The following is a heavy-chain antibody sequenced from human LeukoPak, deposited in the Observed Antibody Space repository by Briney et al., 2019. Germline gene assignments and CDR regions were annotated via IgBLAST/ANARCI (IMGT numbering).Heavy chain of an antibody. CDR3: ARDWDPMWFGELFPY. V-gene: IGHV1-3*01. CDR1: GYTFTSYA. J-gene: IGHJ4*02. Sequence: ASVKVSFKASGYTFTSYAMHCVRQAPGQRLEWMGWINAGNGNTKYSQKFQGRVTITRDTSASTAYMELSSLRSEDTAVYYCARDWDPMWFGELFPYWGQGTLVTVSS. D-gene: IGHD3-10*01. CDR2: INAGNGNT.